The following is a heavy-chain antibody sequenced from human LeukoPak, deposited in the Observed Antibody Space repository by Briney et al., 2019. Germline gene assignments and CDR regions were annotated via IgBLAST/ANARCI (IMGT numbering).Heavy chain of an antibody. CDR3: ARDRWLQSNYYMDV. D-gene: IGHD5-24*01. V-gene: IGHV4-39*02. J-gene: IGHJ6*03. CDR1: GGSISSSSYY. Sequence: PSETLSLTCTVSGGSISSSSYYWGWIRQPPGKGLEWIGSIYYSGSTYYNPSLKSRVTISVDTSKNQFSLQLNSVTPEDTAVYYCARDRWLQSNYYMDVWGKGTTVTISS. CDR2: IYYSGST.